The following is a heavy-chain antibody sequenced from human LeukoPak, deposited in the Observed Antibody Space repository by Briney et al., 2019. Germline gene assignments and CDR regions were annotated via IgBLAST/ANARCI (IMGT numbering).Heavy chain of an antibody. D-gene: IGHD6-13*01. J-gene: IGHJ4*02. Sequence: GGSLRLSCAASGFTFSAYGMTWVRQAPGKGLEWVSVISNSGGTTYFADSVKGRFTISRDNSKNTLFLQMNSLRAEDTAVYYCAKDRAQQLVLDFWGQGTLVTVSS. CDR2: ISNSGGTT. V-gene: IGHV3-23*01. CDR3: AKDRAQQLVLDF. CDR1: GFTFSAYG.